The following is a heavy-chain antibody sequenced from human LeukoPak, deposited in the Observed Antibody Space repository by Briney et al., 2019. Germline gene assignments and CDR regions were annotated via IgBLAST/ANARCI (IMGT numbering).Heavy chain of an antibody. J-gene: IGHJ4*02. CDR1: GYSVSSGYY. CDR3: ARHRGPLSYYYGSRHFDY. D-gene: IGHD3-10*01. V-gene: IGHV4-38-2*02. CDR2: MYHSGTT. Sequence: SETLSLTCSVSGYSVSSGYYWGWIRQPPGKGLEWIGSMYHSGTTYYNPSLKSRVTLSVDTSKNQFSLKLSSVTAADTAVYYCARHRGPLSYYYGSRHFDYWGQGTLVTVSS.